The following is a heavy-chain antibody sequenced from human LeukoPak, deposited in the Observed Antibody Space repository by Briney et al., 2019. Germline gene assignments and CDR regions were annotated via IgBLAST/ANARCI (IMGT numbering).Heavy chain of an antibody. CDR1: GFAFSNYG. Sequence: PGGSQRLSCAASGFAFSNYGMNWVSQAPGKGLEWVSSISAQTSTIYYADSVKGRFTISRDNAKNSLHLQMNSLRVEDTAVYYCARDFPPGYSSSWTGPWDYWGQGTLVTVSS. V-gene: IGHV3-21*01. CDR2: ISAQTSTI. CDR3: ARDFPPGYSSSWTGPWDY. J-gene: IGHJ4*02. D-gene: IGHD6-13*01.